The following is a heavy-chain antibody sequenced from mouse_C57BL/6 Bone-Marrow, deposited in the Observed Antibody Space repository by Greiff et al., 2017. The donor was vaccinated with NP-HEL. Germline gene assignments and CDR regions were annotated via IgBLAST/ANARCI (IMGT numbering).Heavy chain of an antibody. J-gene: IGHJ3*01. CDR1: GYTFTSYG. Sequence: VKLVESGAELARPGASVKLSCTASGYTFTSYGISWVKQRTGQGLEWIGEIYPRSGNTYYNEKFKGKATLTADKSSSTAYMELRSLTSEDSAVYFCARGGYGSYCWFAYWGQGTLVTVSA. D-gene: IGHD2-10*02. V-gene: IGHV1-81*01. CDR2: IYPRSGNT. CDR3: ARGGYGSYCWFAY.